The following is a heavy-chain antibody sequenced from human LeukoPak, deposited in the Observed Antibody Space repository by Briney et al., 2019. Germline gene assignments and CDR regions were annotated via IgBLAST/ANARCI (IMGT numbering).Heavy chain of an antibody. V-gene: IGHV3-13*01. CDR2: IGTAGEI. J-gene: IGHJ6*03. CDR3: ARGGLHCSGGSCYGGMDV. D-gene: IGHD2-15*01. Sequence: GGSLRLSCAASGFTFSSYDIHWVRQATGKGLEWVSGIGTAGEIYYPGSVKGRFTISRENAKNSLYLQMNSLRAGDTAVYYCARGGLHCSGGSCYGGMDVWGKGTTVTVSS. CDR1: GFTFSSYD.